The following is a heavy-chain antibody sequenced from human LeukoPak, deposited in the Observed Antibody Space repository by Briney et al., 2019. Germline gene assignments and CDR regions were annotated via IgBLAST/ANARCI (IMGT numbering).Heavy chain of an antibody. CDR1: GGSISSYY. J-gene: IGHJ4*02. Sequence: SETLSLTCTVSGGSISSYYWSWIRQPPGKGLEWIGYIYYSGSTNYNPSLKSRVTISVDTSKNQFSLKLSSVTAADTAVYYCARVQTWAAAAFYYFDYWGQGTLVTVSS. CDR3: ARVQTWAAAAFYYFDY. D-gene: IGHD6-13*01. CDR2: IYYSGST. V-gene: IGHV4-59*08.